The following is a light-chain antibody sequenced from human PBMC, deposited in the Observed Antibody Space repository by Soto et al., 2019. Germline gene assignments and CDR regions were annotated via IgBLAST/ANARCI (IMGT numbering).Light chain of an antibody. CDR3: QQYNNWWT. J-gene: IGKJ1*01. CDR2: GAA. CDR1: QSVSSS. Sequence: EVVMTQSPATLSLSPGERATLSCRASQSVSSSLAWYQQKHGQAPRLLIYGAATRAAGIPDMFSGSGSETEFPLTISSLQAEYVAIYYCQQYNNWWTFGQGTKVEIK. V-gene: IGKV3-15*01.